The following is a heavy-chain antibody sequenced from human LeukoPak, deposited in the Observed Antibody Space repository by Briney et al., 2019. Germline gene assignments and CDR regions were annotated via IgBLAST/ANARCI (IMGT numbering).Heavy chain of an antibody. CDR1: GYTFTRHY. Sequence: ASVKVSCKASGYTFTRHYMNWVRQAPGQGLEWMGWINTNTGNPTYAQGFTGRFVFSLDTSVSTAYLQISSLKAEDTAVYYCARANYEGAFDIWGQGTLVTVSS. CDR3: ARANYEGAFDI. D-gene: IGHD1-7*01. J-gene: IGHJ4*02. CDR2: INTNTGNP. V-gene: IGHV7-4-1*02.